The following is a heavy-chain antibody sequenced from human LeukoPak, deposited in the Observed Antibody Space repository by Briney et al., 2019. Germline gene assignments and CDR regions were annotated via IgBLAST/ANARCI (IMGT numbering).Heavy chain of an antibody. V-gene: IGHV1-2*02. CDR1: GYTFTGHY. D-gene: IGHD3-22*01. CDR3: ARGGYYYDSSGYGTPPHY. CDR2: MNPNSGGT. J-gene: IGHJ4*02. Sequence: ASVKVSCKASGYTFTGHYLHWVRQAPGQGLEWMGWMNPNSGGTNYAQKFQGRVTMTRDTSISTAYMELSRLRSDDTAVYYCARGGYYYDSSGYGTPPHYWGQGTLVTVSS.